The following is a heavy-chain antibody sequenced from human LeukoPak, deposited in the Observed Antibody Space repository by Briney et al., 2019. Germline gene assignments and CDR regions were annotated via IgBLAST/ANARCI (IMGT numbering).Heavy chain of an antibody. V-gene: IGHV4-59*11. CDR2: IHDTGST. D-gene: IGHD2-2*01. CDR3: ARFSSGCSTSSCYLTY. J-gene: IGHJ4*02. CDR1: GGSLSSHY. Sequence: SETLSLTCSVSGGSLSSHYWSWIRQPPGKGLELIGHIHDTGSTFYNPSLRGRVTISLDTSNNQFSLKLTSMTAADTAVYYCARFSSGCSTSSCYLTYWGQETLVTAS.